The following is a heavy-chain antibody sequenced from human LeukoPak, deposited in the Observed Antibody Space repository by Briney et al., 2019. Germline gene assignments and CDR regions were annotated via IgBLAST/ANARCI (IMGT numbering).Heavy chain of an antibody. V-gene: IGHV4-39*07. J-gene: IGHJ3*02. CDR3: ARDRNSGYYFESAFDI. Sequence: SETLSLTGTVSGGPISSGGYNWGWFPKPPGKGLKGMGSIYYSGSTYYNPSLKRRVTISVDTSKNQFSLKLSSVTAADTAVYYCARDRNSGYYFESAFDIWGQGTMVTVSS. CDR2: IYYSGST. CDR1: GGPISSGGYN. D-gene: IGHD3-22*01.